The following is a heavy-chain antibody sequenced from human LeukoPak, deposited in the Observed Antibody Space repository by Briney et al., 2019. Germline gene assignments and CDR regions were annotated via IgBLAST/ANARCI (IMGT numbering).Heavy chain of an antibody. D-gene: IGHD6-19*01. J-gene: IGHJ4*02. V-gene: IGHV3-23*01. CDR3: ANRGPSGGWTLPPSDY. CDR2: ISGSGGST. CDR1: GFTFSSYA. Sequence: RPGGSLRLPCAASGFTFSSYAMSWVRQAPGKGLEWVSAISGSGGSTYYADSVKGRFTISRDNSKNTLYLQMNSLRAEDTAVYYCANRGPSGGWTLPPSDYWGQGTLVTVSS.